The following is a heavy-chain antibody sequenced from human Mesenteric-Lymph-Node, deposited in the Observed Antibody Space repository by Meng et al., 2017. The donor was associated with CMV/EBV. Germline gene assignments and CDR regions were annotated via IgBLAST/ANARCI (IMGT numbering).Heavy chain of an antibody. CDR1: Y. CDR3: ARAHDYYDFWSGYSEGYYYGMDV. V-gene: IGHV3-11*01. Sequence: YMSWIRQAPGKGLEWVSYISSSGSTIYYADSVKGRFTISRDNAKNSLYLQMNSLRAEDTAVYYCARAHDYYDFWSGYSEGYYYGMDVWGQGTTVTVSS. J-gene: IGHJ6*02. D-gene: IGHD3-3*01. CDR2: ISSSGSTI.